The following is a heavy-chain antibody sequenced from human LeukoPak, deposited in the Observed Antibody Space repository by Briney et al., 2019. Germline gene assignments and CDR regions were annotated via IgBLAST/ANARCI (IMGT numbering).Heavy chain of an antibody. Sequence: GGSLRLSCAASGFIFSSYWMSWVRQAPGKGLEWVANIKQDGSEKHYVDSVKGRFTISRDNAKNSLYLQMNSLRAEDTAVYYCARDRVTIFGVVINDYWGQGTLVTVSS. CDR3: ARDRVTIFGVVINDY. CDR2: IKQDGSEK. J-gene: IGHJ4*02. CDR1: GFIFSSYW. D-gene: IGHD3-3*01. V-gene: IGHV3-7*01.